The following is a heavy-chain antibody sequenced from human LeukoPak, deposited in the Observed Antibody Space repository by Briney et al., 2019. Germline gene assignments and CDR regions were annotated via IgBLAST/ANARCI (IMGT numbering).Heavy chain of an antibody. D-gene: IGHD3-10*01. Sequence: PGRSLRLSCAASGFTFSSYGMHWVRQAPGKGLEWVAVIWYDGSNKYYADSVKGRFTISRDNSKNTLYLQMNSLRAGDTAVYYCARESVLLWFGEVERGYYFDYWGREPWSPSPQ. V-gene: IGHV3-33*01. CDR2: IWYDGSNK. CDR1: GFTFSSYG. J-gene: IGHJ4*02. CDR3: ARESVLLWFGEVERGYYFDY.